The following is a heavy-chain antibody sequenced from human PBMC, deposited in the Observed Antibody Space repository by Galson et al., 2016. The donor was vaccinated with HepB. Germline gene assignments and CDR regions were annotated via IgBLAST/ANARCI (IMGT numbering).Heavy chain of an antibody. CDR2: ISGGSENT. CDR1: GFTFNYYA. V-gene: IGHV3-23*01. D-gene: IGHD1-14*01. J-gene: IGHJ4*02. CDR3: AREVGGRNAMLDY. Sequence: SLRLSCAASGFTFNYYALSWVRQAPGKGLEWLSTISGGSENTHYADPVKGRFTLSRDNSKNTLYLQMNSLRAEDTAVYYCAREVGGRNAMLDYWGQGTLVTVSS.